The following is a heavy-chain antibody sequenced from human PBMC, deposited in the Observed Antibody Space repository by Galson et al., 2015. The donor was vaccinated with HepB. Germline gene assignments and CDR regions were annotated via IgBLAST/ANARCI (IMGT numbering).Heavy chain of an antibody. V-gene: IGHV4-59*08. Sequence: SETLSLTCTVSGDSISDYYWSWIRQPPGKGLEWIGYIHDSGSTNSNPSLMSRATISMDTSKNQFSLKVTSVTAADTAVYYCARTTASYDILTGSYRVYYMDVWGKGTTVTVSS. D-gene: IGHD3-9*01. CDR1: GDSISDYY. J-gene: IGHJ6*03. CDR3: ARTTASYDILTGSYRVYYMDV. CDR2: IHDSGST.